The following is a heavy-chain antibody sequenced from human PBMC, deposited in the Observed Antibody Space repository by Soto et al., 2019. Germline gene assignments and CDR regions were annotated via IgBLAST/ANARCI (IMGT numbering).Heavy chain of an antibody. D-gene: IGHD3-22*01. J-gene: IGHJ4*02. V-gene: IGHV3-23*01. CDR1: GFTFNIYA. Sequence: EVQLLESGGGLIQPGGSLRLSCAASGFTFNIYAMTWVRQAPGKGLEWVSAISRYGDFTYYADSVGGRFTISRDNSKNSLYLKMNSLRAEDTAVYYCAKDRYVDRDSRGYLFDNWGQGTLVTVSS. CDR2: ISRYGDFT. CDR3: AKDRYVDRDSRGYLFDN.